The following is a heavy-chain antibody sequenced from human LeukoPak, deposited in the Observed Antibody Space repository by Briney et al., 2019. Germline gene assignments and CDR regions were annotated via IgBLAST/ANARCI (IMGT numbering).Heavy chain of an antibody. V-gene: IGHV4-30-4*01. CDR1: GGSVSSGDYY. CDR2: IYYSGST. D-gene: IGHD2-15*01. J-gene: IGHJ6*04. Sequence: PSQTLSLTCTVSGGSVSSGDYYWSWIRQPPGKGLEWIGYIYYSGSTYYNPSLKSRVTISVDTSKNQFSLKLSSVTAADTAVYYCARDPLVVVAATRYYYYGTDVWGKGTTVTVSS. CDR3: ARDPLVVVAATRYYYYGTDV.